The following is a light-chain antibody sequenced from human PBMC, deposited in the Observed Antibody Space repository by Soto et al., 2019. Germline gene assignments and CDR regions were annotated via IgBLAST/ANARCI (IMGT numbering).Light chain of an antibody. V-gene: IGLV2-23*01. CDR2: EDN. J-gene: IGLJ2*01. CDR1: SSDVGRYNL. Sequence: QSALTQPASASGSPGQTITISCTGTSSDVGRYNLVSWYQQHPGKAPKLMIFEDNERPSGVSNRFSGSKSANTASLTIAGLQTEDEAHYYCRSYAGGASVVFGGGTKLTVL. CDR3: RSYAGGASVV.